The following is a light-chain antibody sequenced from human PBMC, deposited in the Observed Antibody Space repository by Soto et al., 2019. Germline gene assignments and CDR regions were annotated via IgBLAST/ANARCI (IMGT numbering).Light chain of an antibody. J-gene: IGKJ5*01. CDR1: QSVSSSY. CDR2: GAS. CDR3: EQYGSSPPFT. V-gene: IGKV3-20*01. Sequence: EIVLTQSPGTLSLSPGERATLSCRASQSVSSSYLAWYQQQPGQAPRLLNYGASSRATVMTDRFSGSGSGTDFTFTNTRLEPEDVAVYYCEQYGSSPPFTFGQGTRLEIK.